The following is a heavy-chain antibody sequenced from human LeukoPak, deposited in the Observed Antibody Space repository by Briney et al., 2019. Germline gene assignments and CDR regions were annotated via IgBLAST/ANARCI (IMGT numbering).Heavy chain of an antibody. Sequence: ASVKVSCKASGYTFTSYDINWVRQATGQGLEWMGWMNPNSGNTGYAQKFQGRVTITRNTSISTAYMELSSLRSEDTAVYYCASSSWYLGAFDIWGQGTMVTVSS. J-gene: IGHJ3*02. CDR1: GYTFTSYD. D-gene: IGHD6-13*01. CDR2: MNPNSGNT. V-gene: IGHV1-8*03. CDR3: ASSSWYLGAFDI.